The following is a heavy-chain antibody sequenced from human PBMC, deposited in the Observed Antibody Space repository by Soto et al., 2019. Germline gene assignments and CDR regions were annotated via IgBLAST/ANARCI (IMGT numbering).Heavy chain of an antibody. CDR3: AKDQGLPIAARQVGVYYYGMDV. CDR1: GFTLSSYA. J-gene: IGHJ6*02. Sequence: GGSLRLSFEASGFTLSSYAMSWVRQAPGKGLEWVSAISGSGGSTYYADSVKGRFTISRDNSKNTLYLQMNSLRAEDTAVYYCAKDQGLPIAARQVGVYYYGMDVWGQGTTVTVSS. CDR2: ISGSGGST. V-gene: IGHV3-23*01. D-gene: IGHD6-6*01.